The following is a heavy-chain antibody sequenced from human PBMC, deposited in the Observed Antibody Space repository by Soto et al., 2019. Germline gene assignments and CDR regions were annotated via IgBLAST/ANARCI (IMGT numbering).Heavy chain of an antibody. CDR3: AREWEIAAAGTWFRP. V-gene: IGHV4-34*01. J-gene: IGHJ5*02. CDR2: INHSGST. D-gene: IGHD6-13*01. CDR1: GGSFSGYY. Sequence: SETLSLTCAVYGGSFSGYYWSWIRQPPGKGLEWIGEINHSGSTNYNPSLKSRVTISVDTSKNQFSLKLSSVTAADTDVYYCAREWEIAAAGTWFRPWGKGTLVTVSS.